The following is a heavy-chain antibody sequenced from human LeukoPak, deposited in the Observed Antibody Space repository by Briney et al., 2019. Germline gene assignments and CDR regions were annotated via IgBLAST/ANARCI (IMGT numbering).Heavy chain of an antibody. CDR1: GFTFDDYA. V-gene: IGHV3-48*01. J-gene: IGHJ4*02. D-gene: IGHD5-18*01. CDR3: ARDLHSYGY. Sequence: PGGSLRLSCAASGFTFDDYAMHWVRQAPGKGLEWVSYISSSSSTIYYADSVKGRFTISRDNAKNSLYLQMNSLRAEDTAVYYCARDLHSYGYWGQGTLVTVSS. CDR2: ISSSSSTI.